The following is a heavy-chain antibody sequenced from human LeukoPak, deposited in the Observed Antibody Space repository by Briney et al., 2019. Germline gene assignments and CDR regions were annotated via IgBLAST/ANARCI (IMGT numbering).Heavy chain of an antibody. D-gene: IGHD3-10*01. CDR1: GFTFSSYA. V-gene: IGHV3-23*01. CDR3: AKATPSFGELLFPPFDY. CDR2: ISGSGGST. J-gene: IGHJ4*02. Sequence: PGGSLRLSCAASGFTFSSYAMSWVRQAPGKGLEWVSAISGSGGSTYYADSVKGRFTISRDNSKNTLYLRMNSLRAEDTAVYYCAKATPSFGELLFPPFDYWGQGTLVTVSS.